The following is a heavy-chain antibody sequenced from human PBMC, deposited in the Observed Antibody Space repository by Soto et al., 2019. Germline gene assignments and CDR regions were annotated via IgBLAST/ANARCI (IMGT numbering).Heavy chain of an antibody. J-gene: IGHJ4*02. CDR2: VNPIVSMS. Sequence: QVQLVQSGAEVKRPGSSVKVSCKASGDTFNFYSINWERQAPGLGLEWMGRVNPIVSMSNYAQKLQGRVTMSEDKSTSTAYMELSSLRSEDTAIYYCASSYGSGYRAFDYWGQGALVSVSS. D-gene: IGHD3-10*01. CDR1: GDTFNFYS. V-gene: IGHV1-69*02. CDR3: ASSYGSGYRAFDY.